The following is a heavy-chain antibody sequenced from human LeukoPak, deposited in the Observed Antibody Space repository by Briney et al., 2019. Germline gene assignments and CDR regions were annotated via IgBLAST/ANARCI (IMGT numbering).Heavy chain of an antibody. CDR1: GGSFSGYY. Sequence: SETLSLTCAVYGGSFSGYYWSWIRQPPGKGLEWIGEINHSGSTNYNPSLKSRVTISVDTSKNQFSLKLSSVTAADTAVYYCARVCSGADRGIDYWGQGTLVTVSS. CDR3: ARVCSGADRGIDY. J-gene: IGHJ4*02. D-gene: IGHD2-15*01. CDR2: INHSGST. V-gene: IGHV4-34*01.